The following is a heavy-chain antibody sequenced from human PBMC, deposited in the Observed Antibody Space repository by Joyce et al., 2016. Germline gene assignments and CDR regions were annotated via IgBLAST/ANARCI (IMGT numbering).Heavy chain of an antibody. D-gene: IGHD3-10*01. J-gene: IGHJ4*02. Sequence: EVQLVESGGGLVQPGRSLRLSCSASGFTFGDYVMLWFRQAPGKGLEWVGFIRSKAYGGTTEYAASVKGRFTISRDDSKGIAYLQMNSLKTEDTALYYCTRRRLGELLGWGFDYWGQGTLVTVSS. V-gene: IGHV3-49*03. CDR2: IRSKAYGGTT. CDR3: TRRRLGELLGWGFDY. CDR1: GFTFGDYV.